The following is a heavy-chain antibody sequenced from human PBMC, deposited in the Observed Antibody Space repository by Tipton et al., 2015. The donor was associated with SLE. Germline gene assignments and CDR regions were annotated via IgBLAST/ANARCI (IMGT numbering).Heavy chain of an antibody. V-gene: IGHV4-34*01. J-gene: IGHJ5*02. Sequence: TLSLTCTVSGGSISSYYWSWIRQPPGKGLEWIGEINHSGSTNYNPSLKSRVTISVDTSKNQFSLKLSSATAADTAVYYCARVVGSYNWFDPWGQGTLVTVSS. CDR3: ARVVGSYNWFDP. D-gene: IGHD2-15*01. CDR2: INHSGST. CDR1: GGSISSYY.